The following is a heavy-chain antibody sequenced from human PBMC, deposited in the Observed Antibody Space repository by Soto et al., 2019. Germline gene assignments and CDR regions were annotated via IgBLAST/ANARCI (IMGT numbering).Heavy chain of an antibody. J-gene: IGHJ4*02. CDR2: INSDSGDT. Sequence: QVHLVQSGAEVRKPGASVKVSCKTSGYTFTDYYLHWVRQAPGQGLEWMGWINSDSGDTSYAQKFQGRVTVTRDTSLSTAYMDLRSLRSHDTAVYYCARVTYYYDTTGGYWGQGTLVTVS. V-gene: IGHV1-2*02. CDR1: GYTFTDYY. CDR3: ARVTYYYDTTGGY. D-gene: IGHD3-22*01.